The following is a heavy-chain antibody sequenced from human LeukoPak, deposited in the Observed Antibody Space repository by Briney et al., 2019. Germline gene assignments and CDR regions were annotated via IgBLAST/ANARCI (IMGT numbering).Heavy chain of an antibody. CDR1: GDSVSSNSAA. CDR2: TYYRSKWYN. CDR3: ARASAVVPAAMRGGYYYYMDV. V-gene: IGHV6-1*01. Sequence: SQTLSLTCAISGDSVSSNSAAWNWIRQSPSRGLEWLGRTYYRSKWYNDYAVSVKSRITINPDTSKNQFSLQLNSVTPEDTAVYYCARASAVVPAAMRGGYYYYMDVWGKETTVTISS. D-gene: IGHD2-2*01. J-gene: IGHJ6*03.